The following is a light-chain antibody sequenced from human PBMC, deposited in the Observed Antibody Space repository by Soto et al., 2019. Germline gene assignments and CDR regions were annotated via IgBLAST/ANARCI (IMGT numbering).Light chain of an antibody. V-gene: IGLV2-14*01. CDR2: EVN. CDR1: SNDIGDYDY. Sequence: QSVLTQPASVSGSPGQPITISCTGTSNDIGDYDYVSWYQQHPGKAPKLLIYEVNNRPSGVSNHFSGSKSGNTASLTISGLQAEDEADYYCSSYSSTSAYVVFGGGTKLTVL. J-gene: IGLJ2*01. CDR3: SSYSSTSAYVV.